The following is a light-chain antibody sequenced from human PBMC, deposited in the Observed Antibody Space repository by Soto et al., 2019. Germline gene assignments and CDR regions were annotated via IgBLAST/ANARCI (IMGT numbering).Light chain of an antibody. Sequence: SFELTQPPSVSVAPGQTARITCGGNNIGSKSVHWYQQKPGQAPVLVVHDDTDRPSGIPERFSGSNSGNTATLTISRVEAGDEAEYYCQVWDSSSDHPYVFGTGTKVTVL. CDR1: NIGSKS. CDR3: QVWDSSSDHPYV. V-gene: IGLV3-21*02. CDR2: DDT. J-gene: IGLJ1*01.